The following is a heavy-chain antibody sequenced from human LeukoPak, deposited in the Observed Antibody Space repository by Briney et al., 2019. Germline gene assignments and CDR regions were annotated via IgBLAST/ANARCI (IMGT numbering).Heavy chain of an antibody. CDR3: ARSQTGYYDN. J-gene: IGHJ4*02. CDR1: GYTFTNYD. V-gene: IGHV1-8*01. Sequence: ASMKVSCKASGYTFTNYDINWVRQATGQGLEWMGWMNPNSDNTGYAQKFQGRVTMTRNTSINTAYMELSSLRSEDTAVYYCARSQTGYYDNWGQGTLVTVSS. D-gene: IGHD3-9*01. CDR2: MNPNSDNT.